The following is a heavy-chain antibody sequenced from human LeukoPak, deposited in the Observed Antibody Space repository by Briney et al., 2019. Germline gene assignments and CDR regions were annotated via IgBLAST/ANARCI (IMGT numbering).Heavy chain of an antibody. Sequence: SQTLSLTCAVSGGSISSGGDSWSWIRQPPGKGLEWIGYIYHSGSTYYNPSLKSRVTISVDRSKNQFSLKLSSVTAADTAVYYCARGDYGEHYFDYWGQGTLVTVSS. V-gene: IGHV4-30-2*01. CDR3: ARGDYGEHYFDY. D-gene: IGHD4-17*01. J-gene: IGHJ4*02. CDR1: GGSISSGGDS. CDR2: IYHSGST.